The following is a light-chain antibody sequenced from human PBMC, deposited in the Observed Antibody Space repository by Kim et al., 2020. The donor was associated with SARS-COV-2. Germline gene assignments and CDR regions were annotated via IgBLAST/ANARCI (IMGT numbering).Light chain of an antibody. Sequence: SPGNRATLSCRASQSITRNCLAWYQQKGGQAPRLLIHSASSRATGIPDRISGSGSGTDFTLTISRLEPEDFAVYYCQHYGSSSGTFGPGTKVDIK. J-gene: IGKJ1*01. CDR1: QSITRNC. CDR3: QHYGSSSGT. V-gene: IGKV3-20*01. CDR2: SAS.